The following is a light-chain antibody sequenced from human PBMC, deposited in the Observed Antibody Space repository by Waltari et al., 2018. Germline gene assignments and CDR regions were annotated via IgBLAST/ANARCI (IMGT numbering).Light chain of an antibody. CDR1: QSVSSY. V-gene: IGKV3-15*01. Sequence: ETVMTQSPATLSVFPGERATLSCRASQSVSSYLAWYQQKPGQAPRLLIYGASTRATGIPARFSGSGSVTEFTLTISSMQSEDFAVYYCQQYNNWPLYTFGQGTKLEI. CDR3: QQYNNWPLYT. CDR2: GAS. J-gene: IGKJ2*01.